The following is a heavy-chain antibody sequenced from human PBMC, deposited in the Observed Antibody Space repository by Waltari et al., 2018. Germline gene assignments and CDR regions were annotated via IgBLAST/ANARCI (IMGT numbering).Heavy chain of an antibody. CDR3: ARDSELGAVFDI. CDR1: GGSFRDYY. Sequence: QVQLQQWGAGLLKPSETLSLTCAVYGGSFRDYYWSWIRQAPGKGLEWIGETDEGGGTKYHPSLKSRVTTSLDASKNQISLKLFSVTAADSGVYYCARDSELGAVFDIWGQGTTVTVS. D-gene: IGHD3-16*01. J-gene: IGHJ3*02. V-gene: IGHV4-34*02. CDR2: TDEGGGT.